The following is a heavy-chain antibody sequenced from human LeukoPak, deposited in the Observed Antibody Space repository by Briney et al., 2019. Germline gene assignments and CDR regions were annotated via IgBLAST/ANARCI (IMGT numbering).Heavy chain of an antibody. D-gene: IGHD5-18*01. CDR3: ARGPGLAMGKGYLDY. CDR2: TSHDEGNK. V-gene: IGHV3-30-3*01. J-gene: IGHJ4*02. Sequence: PGGSLRLSCAASGFTFSNYAMHWVRQAPGKGLEWVAATSHDEGNKYYADSVKGRFTISRDNSRNTLYLEVNSLRTDDTAVYYCARGPGLAMGKGYLDYCGQGTLVTVSS. CDR1: GFTFSNYA.